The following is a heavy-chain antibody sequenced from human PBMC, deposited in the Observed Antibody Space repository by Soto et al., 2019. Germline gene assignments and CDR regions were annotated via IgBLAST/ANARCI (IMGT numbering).Heavy chain of an antibody. V-gene: IGHV3-30*18. CDR3: AKSPTSSGWSLDDY. Sequence: QVQLVESGGGVVQSGRSLRLSCVASGFTFSHYAMYWVRQAPGKGLEWVALISFDGSSEYYADSVKGRFTISRDNSKNTLYLQVNSLSREDTAVYHCAKSPTSSGWSLDDYWGLGTLVTVSS. J-gene: IGHJ4*02. D-gene: IGHD6-19*01. CDR2: ISFDGSSE. CDR1: GFTFSHYA.